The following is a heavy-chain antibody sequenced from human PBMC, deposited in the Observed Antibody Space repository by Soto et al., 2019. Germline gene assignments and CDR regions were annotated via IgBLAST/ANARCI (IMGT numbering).Heavy chain of an antibody. CDR2: IYVTGAV. V-gene: IGHV4-31*03. Sequence: KTSETLSLTCIVSGAALNSGNYYGNWIRQVPGKGLEWIGHIYVTGAVDYNPSLRDRITISQDTSERQFSLNLRLVTAAGTAVYYCARLRIATNNYKWFDPWGQGTLVTVSS. CDR1: GAALNSGNYY. D-gene: IGHD2-21*01. J-gene: IGHJ5*02. CDR3: ARLRIATNNYKWFDP.